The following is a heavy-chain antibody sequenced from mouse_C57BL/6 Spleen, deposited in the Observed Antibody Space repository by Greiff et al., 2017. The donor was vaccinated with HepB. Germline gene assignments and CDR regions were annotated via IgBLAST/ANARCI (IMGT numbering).Heavy chain of an antibody. CDR3: VRDQHCYGSSYGYFDV. Sequence: EADGGLVQPKGSLKLSCAASGFTFNTYAMHWVRQAPGKGLEWVARIRSKSSNYATYYVDSVKDRFTIYRDDSQGMLYLQMNNLKTEDTAMYYCVRDQHCYGSSYGYFDVWGTGTTVTVSS. CDR2: IRSKSSNYAT. J-gene: IGHJ1*03. CDR1: GFTFNTYA. D-gene: IGHD1-1*01. V-gene: IGHV10-3*01.